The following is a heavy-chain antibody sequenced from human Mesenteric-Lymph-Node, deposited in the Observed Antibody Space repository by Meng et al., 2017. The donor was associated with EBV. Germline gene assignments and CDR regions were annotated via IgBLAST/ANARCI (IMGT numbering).Heavy chain of an antibody. J-gene: IGHJ4*02. D-gene: IGHD3-3*01. CDR3: GRPQRSGVGSKFFDY. CDR2: ISYDGSHK. Sequence: QVELVEAGGCGGPAGRALRLSCAAFGFTFSSYAMHWVRQAPGKGLEWVAVISYDGSHKYYADSVKGRFTISRDNSKNTLYLQMNSLRAEDTAVYYCGRPQRSGVGSKFFDYWGQGTLVTVSS. CDR1: GFTFSSYA. V-gene: IGHV3-30-3*01.